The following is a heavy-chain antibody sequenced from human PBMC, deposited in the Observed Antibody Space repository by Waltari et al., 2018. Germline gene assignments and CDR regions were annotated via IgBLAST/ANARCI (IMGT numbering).Heavy chain of an antibody. Sequence: QVQLVQSGAEVQKPGSSVKVSCKASGGTFSSYAISCVRQAPGQGLAWMGGIIPIFGTANYAQKFQGRVTSTADESTSTAYMELSSLRSEDTAVYYCARTREVGYCSGGSCYGGYYYGMDVWGQGTTVTVSS. J-gene: IGHJ6*02. CDR2: IIPIFGTA. CDR1: GGTFSSYA. CDR3: ARTREVGYCSGGSCYGGYYYGMDV. D-gene: IGHD2-15*01. V-gene: IGHV1-69*01.